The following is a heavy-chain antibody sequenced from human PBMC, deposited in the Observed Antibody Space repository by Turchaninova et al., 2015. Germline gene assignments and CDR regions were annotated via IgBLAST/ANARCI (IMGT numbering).Heavy chain of an antibody. CDR2: VSHTGDT. CDR3: TRVATISRGPYYFDY. J-gene: IGHJ4*02. Sequence: QVQLQESGPGLVKPSGTLSLTCAVSGGSISSSNWWSWVRQPPGKGLEWIGDVSHTGDTNYNPSLQSRVTMSVDKSKNQFSRNPSSVTAADSAVYYCTRVATISRGPYYFDYWGQGTLVTVSS. V-gene: IGHV4-4*02. D-gene: IGHD5-12*01. CDR1: GGSISSSNW.